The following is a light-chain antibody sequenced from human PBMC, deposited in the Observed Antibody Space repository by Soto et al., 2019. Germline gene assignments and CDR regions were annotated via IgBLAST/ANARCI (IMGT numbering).Light chain of an antibody. V-gene: IGKV3-20*01. CDR2: AAS. CDR1: QSISSSY. CDR3: QQYGSSSYT. Sequence: EIVLTQSPGTLSLSPGERATLSCRASQSISSSYLAGYQQKPGQAPRLLIYAASSRATGIPDRFSGSGPGTDFNLNLSRLEPEDLSVYYCQQYGSSSYTFGQGTQLEIK. J-gene: IGKJ2*01.